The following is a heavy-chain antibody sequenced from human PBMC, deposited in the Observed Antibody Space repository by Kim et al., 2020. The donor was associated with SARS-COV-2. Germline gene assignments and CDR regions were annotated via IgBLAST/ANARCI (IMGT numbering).Heavy chain of an antibody. CDR2: ISYDGSNK. D-gene: IGHD6-19*01. J-gene: IGHJ6*02. V-gene: IGHV3-30*04. Sequence: GGSLRLSCAASGFTFSSYGMHWVRQAPGKGLEWVAVISYDGSNKNYVDSVKGRFIISRDNSKNTLYLQMNSPRAEDTAVYYCARDIASYSSGWIYYYYGMDVWGQGTTVTVSS. CDR1: GFTFSSYG. CDR3: ARDIASYSSGWIYYYYGMDV.